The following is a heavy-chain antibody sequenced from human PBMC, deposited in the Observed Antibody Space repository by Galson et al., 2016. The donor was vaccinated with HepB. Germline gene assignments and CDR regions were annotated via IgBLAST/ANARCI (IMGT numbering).Heavy chain of an antibody. V-gene: IGHV6-1*01. D-gene: IGHD4-23*01. CDR2: IFFRSKWYH. CDR3: ARGGEHGGNPSNWFDL. Sequence: CAISGDSVSRHGASWNWIRQSPSRGLEWLGRIFFRSKWYHNYAHSMTSQITLNPDTSKAQVSLVLKSVTPEDTAASYCARGGEHGGNPSNWFDLWGQGTLVTVSS. J-gene: IGHJ5*02. CDR1: GDSVSRHGAS.